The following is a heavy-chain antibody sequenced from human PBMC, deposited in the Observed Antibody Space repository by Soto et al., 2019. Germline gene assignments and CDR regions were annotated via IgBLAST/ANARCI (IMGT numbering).Heavy chain of an antibody. V-gene: IGHV3-21*02. D-gene: IGHD3-22*01. J-gene: IGHJ4*02. Sequence: EVQLVESGGGLVKPGGSLRLSCAASGFTFNRYSMNWVRQAPGKGLEWVSSVTSSSSSMLYADSVKGRFTISRDDAKDSLFLQMNRLRADDTAVYYCAREADFASSGYVLDYWGQGTLVTVFS. CDR3: AREADFASSGYVLDY. CDR1: GFTFNRYS. CDR2: VTSSSSSM.